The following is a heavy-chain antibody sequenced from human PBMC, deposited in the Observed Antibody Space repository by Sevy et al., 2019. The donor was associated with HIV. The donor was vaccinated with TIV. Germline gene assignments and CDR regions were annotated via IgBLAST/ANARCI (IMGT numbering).Heavy chain of an antibody. CDR1: GFTFGTYA. CDR3: ARDAGGGNSFDY. D-gene: IGHD2-15*01. J-gene: IGHJ4*02. CDR2: TTYDGSSK. Sequence: GGSLRLSCAASGFTFGTYAMFWVRKAPGKGLEWVTLTTYDGSSKYYADSVKGRFTITRDNSKKTLYLQMNSLRAEDTAVYYCARDAGGGNSFDYWGQGTLVTVSS. V-gene: IGHV3-30-3*01.